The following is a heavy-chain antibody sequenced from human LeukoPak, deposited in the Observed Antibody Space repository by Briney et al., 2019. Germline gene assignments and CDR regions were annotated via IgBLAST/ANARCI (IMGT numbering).Heavy chain of an antibody. CDR1: GGSISTSSYY. J-gene: IGHJ4*02. CDR3: ARDAGRYFATLYYFDY. D-gene: IGHD3-9*01. Sequence: SETLSLTCTVSGGSISTSSYYWSWIRQSPGKGLEWIGSMYHSGSTYYNPSLRSRVTISVDTSKNQFSLNLSSVTAADTAVYYCARDAGRYFATLYYFDYWGQGTLVTVSS. V-gene: IGHV4-39*02. CDR2: MYHSGST.